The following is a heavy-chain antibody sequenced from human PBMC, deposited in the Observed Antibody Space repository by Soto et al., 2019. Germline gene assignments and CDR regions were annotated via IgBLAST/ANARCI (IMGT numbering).Heavy chain of an antibody. V-gene: IGHV4-30-4*01. CDR2: ISYGGST. CDR3: ATMGTPATGLYYFDY. J-gene: IGHJ4*02. Sequence: PSETLSLTCTVPGGSISSGNYYWSWIRQPPGKGLEWIGFISYGGSTYYSASLKSRFTISVDTSKNQFSLNLSFATAADTAVYYCATMGTPATGLYYFDYWGQGTLVTVSS. D-gene: IGHD1-7*01. CDR1: GGSISSGNYY.